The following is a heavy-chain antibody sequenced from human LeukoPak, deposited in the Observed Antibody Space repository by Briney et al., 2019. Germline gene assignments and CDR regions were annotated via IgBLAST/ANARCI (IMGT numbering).Heavy chain of an antibody. Sequence: LEWIGYIHYSGGTNYNPSLKSRVTISVDTSQNQFSLKLRSVTAADTAVYYCARARGYYFDYWGQGTLVTVSS. CDR2: IHYSGGT. J-gene: IGHJ4*02. V-gene: IGHV4-59*12. CDR3: ARARGYYFDY.